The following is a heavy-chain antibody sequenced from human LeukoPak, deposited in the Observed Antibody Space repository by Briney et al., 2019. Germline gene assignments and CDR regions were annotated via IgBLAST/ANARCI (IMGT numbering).Heavy chain of an antibody. D-gene: IGHD3-3*01. V-gene: IGHV4-39*07. CDR3: ATSEGSDFWAFDI. J-gene: IGHJ3*02. CDR1: GGSIAGSFYY. CDR2: IYSGGST. Sequence: SETLSLTCIVSGGSIAGSFYYWAWIRQTPGKGLEWVGTIYSGGSTYYNPSLKSRVTISVDTSKNQFSLKLSSVTAADTAVYYCATSEGSDFWAFDIWGQGTMVTVSS.